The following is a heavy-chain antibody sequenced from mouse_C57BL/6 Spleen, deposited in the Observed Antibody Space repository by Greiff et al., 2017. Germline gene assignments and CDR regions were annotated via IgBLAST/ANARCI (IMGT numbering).Heavy chain of an antibody. Sequence: QVQLKQSGAELARPGASVKMSCKASGYTFTSYTMHWVKQRPGQGLEWIGYINPSSGYTKYNQQFKDKATLTADKSSSTAYMQLSSLTSEDSAVYYCAREDTTVGFDYWGQGTTLTVSS. CDR2: INPSSGYT. CDR1: GYTFTSYT. D-gene: IGHD1-1*01. CDR3: AREDTTVGFDY. V-gene: IGHV1-4*01. J-gene: IGHJ2*01.